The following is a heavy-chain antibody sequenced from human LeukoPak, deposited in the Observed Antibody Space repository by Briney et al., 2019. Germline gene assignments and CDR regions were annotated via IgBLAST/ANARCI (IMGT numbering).Heavy chain of an antibody. V-gene: IGHV3-74*01. J-gene: IGHJ4*02. Sequence: PGGSLRLSCAASGFAFSTYWMHWVRQAPGNGPVWVSRISPDVCDTLYALSGKGRFPMSRDNDKYLPDVQLSSRSGEGHVFFCCVRAVACKGCIDYWGQGTLVTVSS. CDR2: ISPDVCDT. D-gene: IGHD6-19*01. CDR3: VRAVACKGCIDY. CDR1: GFAFSTYW.